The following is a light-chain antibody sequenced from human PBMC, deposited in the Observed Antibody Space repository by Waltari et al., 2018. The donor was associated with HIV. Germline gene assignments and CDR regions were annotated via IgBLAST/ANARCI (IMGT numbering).Light chain of an antibody. CDR3: SSYAGSSTLGV. Sequence: QSAVTQPASVSGSPGQSITISCTGASSDVGAYNFVSWYQQPPGKAPKLMIYEVTKRPSGVSDRFSGSKSGNTASLTISGLQAEDEADYYCSSYAGSSTLGVFGGGTQLTVL. V-gene: IGLV2-23*02. CDR2: EVT. CDR1: SSDVGAYNF. J-gene: IGLJ3*02.